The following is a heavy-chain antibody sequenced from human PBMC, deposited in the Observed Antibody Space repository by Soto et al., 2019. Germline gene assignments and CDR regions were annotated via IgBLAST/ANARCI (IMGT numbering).Heavy chain of an antibody. J-gene: IGHJ6*02. D-gene: IGHD3-9*01. Sequence: GGSLRLSCSASGFTFSSYAMHWVRQAPGQGLEYVSAISSNGGSTYYADSVKGRFTISRDNSKNTLYLQMRSLRAEDTAVYYWVKDRGPLRDFAWLQLQNRYYGMDVWGQGTTVTVSS. CDR2: ISSNGGST. V-gene: IGHV3-64D*06. CDR3: VKDRGPLRDFAWLQLQNRYYGMDV. CDR1: GFTFSSYA.